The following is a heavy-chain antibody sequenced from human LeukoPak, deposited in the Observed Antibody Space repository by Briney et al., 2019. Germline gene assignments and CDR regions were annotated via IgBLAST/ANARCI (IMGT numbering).Heavy chain of an antibody. V-gene: IGHV3-21*01. CDR2: ISSSSSYI. Sequence: PGGSLRLSCAASGFTFSSYSMNWVRQAPGKGLEWVSSISSSSSYIYYADSVKGRFTISRDNAKNSLYLQMNSLRAEDTAVYYCARARDSSVWLFDCWGQGTLVTVSS. CDR1: GFTFSSYS. J-gene: IGHJ4*02. D-gene: IGHD6-19*01. CDR3: ARARDSSVWLFDC.